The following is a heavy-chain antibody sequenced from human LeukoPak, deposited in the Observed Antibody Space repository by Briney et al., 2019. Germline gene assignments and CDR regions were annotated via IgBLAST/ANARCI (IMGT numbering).Heavy chain of an antibody. CDR3: AKGSVETSSTWMRHLDY. J-gene: IGHJ4*02. CDR2: ISGSSTYT. Sequence: PGGSLRLSCASSGFTFSDYYMSWIRQAPGKGLEWVSHISGSSTYTNYADSVKGRFTISRDNSKNTLYLQMNSLRAEDTAVYYCAKGSVETSSTWMRHLDYWGQGTLVTVSS. D-gene: IGHD2/OR15-2a*01. CDR1: GFTFSDYY. V-gene: IGHV3-11*05.